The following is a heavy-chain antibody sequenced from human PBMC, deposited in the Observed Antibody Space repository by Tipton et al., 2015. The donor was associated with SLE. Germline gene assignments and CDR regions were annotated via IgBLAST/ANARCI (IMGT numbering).Heavy chain of an antibody. CDR2: ISYDGSNK. CDR1: GFTFSSYA. D-gene: IGHD2-21*01. V-gene: IGHV3-30*04. J-gene: IGHJ6*02. Sequence: QLVQSGGGVVQPGRSLRLSCAASGFTFSSYAMHWVRQAPGKGLEWVAVISYDGSNKYYADSVKGRFTISRDNSKNTLYLQMNSLRAEDTAVYYCARVIVPYYYGMDVWGQGTTVTVSS. CDR3: ARVIVPYYYGMDV.